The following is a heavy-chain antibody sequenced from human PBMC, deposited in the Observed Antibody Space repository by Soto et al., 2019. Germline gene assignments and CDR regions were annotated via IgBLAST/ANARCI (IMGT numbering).Heavy chain of an antibody. J-gene: IGHJ6*02. V-gene: IGHV3-53*02. CDR1: GFTVSSNY. D-gene: IGHD6-13*01. CDR2: IYGGGDT. CDR3: ARDGWGWDKGGYPHSNGMIV. Sequence: EEQLVETGGGLVQPGGSLRLSCVVSGFTVSSNYMSWVRQPPGGGLEWVSSIYGGGDTFYADYLKDRLTISKDPSQNKLYLQMSSQKADDSGVYYCARDGWGWDKGGYPHSNGMIVWGQGTTVTVSS.